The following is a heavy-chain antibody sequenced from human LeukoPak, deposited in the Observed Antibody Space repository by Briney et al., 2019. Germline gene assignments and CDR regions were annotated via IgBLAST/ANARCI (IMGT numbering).Heavy chain of an antibody. D-gene: IGHD3-10*01. CDR3: AREGQRGGLNDY. J-gene: IGHJ4*02. V-gene: IGHV1-69*05. CDR1: GGTFSSYA. CDR2: IIPIFGTA. Sequence: ASVKVPCKASGGTFSSYAISWVRQAPGQGLEWMGGIIPIFGTANYAQKFQGRVTITTDESTSTAYMELSSLRSEDTAVYYCAREGQRGGLNDYWGQGTLVTVSS.